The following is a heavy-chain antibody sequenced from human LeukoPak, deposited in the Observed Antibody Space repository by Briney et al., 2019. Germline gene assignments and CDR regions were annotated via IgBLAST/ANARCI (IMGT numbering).Heavy chain of an antibody. CDR3: ARGRSGSYYKPNWFDP. CDR1: GGTFSSYA. V-gene: IGHV1-69*05. Sequence: ASVKVSCKASGGTFSSYAISWVRQAPGQGLEWMGGIIPIFGTANYAQKFQGRVTMTRNTSISTAYMELSSLRSEDTAVYYCARGRSGSYYKPNWFDPWGQGTLVTVPS. J-gene: IGHJ5*02. D-gene: IGHD3-10*01. CDR2: IIPIFGTA.